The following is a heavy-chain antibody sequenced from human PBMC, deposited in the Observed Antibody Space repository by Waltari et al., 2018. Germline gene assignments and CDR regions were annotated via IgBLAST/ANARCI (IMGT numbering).Heavy chain of an antibody. CDR1: GYTFPGHS. D-gene: IGHD3-16*01. CDR2: INGGNGNT. Sequence: QVHLVQSGAEVKKPGASVKVSCKASGYTFPGHSIHWMRQAPGQRFEWMGWINGGNGNTKFAQNFQGRVTMTRDTSATTVHMELHSLRSEDTGVYYCARVSWGGYFDYWGQGTLVTVST. CDR3: ARVSWGGYFDY. J-gene: IGHJ4*02. V-gene: IGHV1-3*01.